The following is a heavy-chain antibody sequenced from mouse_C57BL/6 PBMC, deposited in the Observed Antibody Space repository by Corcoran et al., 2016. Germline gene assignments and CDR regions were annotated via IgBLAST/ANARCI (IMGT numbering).Heavy chain of an antibody. CDR2: IYRGGST. D-gene: IGHD2-10*02. J-gene: IGHJ1*01. V-gene: IGHV5-6-5*01. CDR3: AKDTRGDFLRFGMDV. Sequence: PGKGLEWVSIIYRGGSTYYADSVKGRFSISRDNSKNTLHLHMNSLRVEDTAIYHCAKDTRGDFLRFGMDVWGRGTTVTVSS.